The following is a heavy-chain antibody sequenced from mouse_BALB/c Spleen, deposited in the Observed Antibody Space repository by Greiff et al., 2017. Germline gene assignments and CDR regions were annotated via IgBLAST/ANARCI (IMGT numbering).Heavy chain of an antibody. CDR1: GFTFSSYG. CDR2: ISSGGSYT. CDR3: ARRYGSSWNYFDY. V-gene: IGHV5-6*02. J-gene: IGHJ2*01. D-gene: IGHD1-1*01. Sequence: DVKLVESGGDLVKPGGSLKLSCAASGFTFSSYGMSWVRQTPDKRLEWVATISSGGSYTYYPDSVKGRFTISRDNAKNTLYLQMSSLKSEDTAMYYCARRYGSSWNYFDYWGQGTTLTVSS.